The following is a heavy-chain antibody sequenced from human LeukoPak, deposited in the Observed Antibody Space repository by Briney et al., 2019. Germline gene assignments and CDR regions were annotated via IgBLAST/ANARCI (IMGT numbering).Heavy chain of an antibody. CDR1: GFTVSSNY. D-gene: IGHD3-10*01. V-gene: IGHV3-53*01. CDR2: IYSGGST. Sequence: GGSLRLSCAASGFTVSSNYMSWVRQAPGKGLEWVSVIYSGGSTYYADSVMGRFTISRDNSKNTLYLQMNSLRAEDTAVYYCARTMVRDLMVGWFDPWGQGTLVTVSS. J-gene: IGHJ5*02. CDR3: ARTMVRDLMVGWFDP.